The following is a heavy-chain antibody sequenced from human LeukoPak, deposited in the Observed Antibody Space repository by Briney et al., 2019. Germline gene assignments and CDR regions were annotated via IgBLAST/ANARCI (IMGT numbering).Heavy chain of an antibody. J-gene: IGHJ5*02. CDR1: GGSISSYY. V-gene: IGHV4-59*01. D-gene: IGHD3-10*01. Sequence: SETLSLTCTVSGGSISSYYWSWIRQPPGKGLEWIGYIYYSGSTNYNPSLKSRVPISVDTSQNQFSLKLSSVTAADTAVYYCASLDGSGRNHWGQGTLVTVSS. CDR2: IYYSGST. CDR3: ASLDGSGRNH.